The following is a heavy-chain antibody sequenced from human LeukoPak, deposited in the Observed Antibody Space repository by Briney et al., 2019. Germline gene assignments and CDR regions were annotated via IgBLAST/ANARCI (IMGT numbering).Heavy chain of an antibody. V-gene: IGHV1-69*06. D-gene: IGHD3-3*01. J-gene: IGHJ3*02. CDR3: ARGDFWSELYAFDI. Sequence: SVKVSCKASGYTFTGYYMHWVRQAPGQGLEWMGGIIPIFGTANYAQKFQGRVTITADKSTSTAYMELSSLRSEDTAVYYCARGDFWSELYAFDIWGQGTMVTVSS. CDR1: GYTFTGYY. CDR2: IIPIFGTA.